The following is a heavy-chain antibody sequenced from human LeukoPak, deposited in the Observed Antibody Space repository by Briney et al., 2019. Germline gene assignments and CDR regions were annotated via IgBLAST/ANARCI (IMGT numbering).Heavy chain of an antibody. CDR2: INGDESRT. Sequence: GGSLRLSCAASGSTFSSYWMHWVRQGPGKGLVWVARINGDESRTTYADSVRDRFTSSRDNAKNTLYLQMNSLRAEDTAVYYCVRGQLERPFDFYYGMDVWGKGTTVTVSS. D-gene: IGHD1-1*01. V-gene: IGHV3-74*01. J-gene: IGHJ6*04. CDR3: VRGQLERPFDFYYGMDV. CDR1: GSTFSSYW.